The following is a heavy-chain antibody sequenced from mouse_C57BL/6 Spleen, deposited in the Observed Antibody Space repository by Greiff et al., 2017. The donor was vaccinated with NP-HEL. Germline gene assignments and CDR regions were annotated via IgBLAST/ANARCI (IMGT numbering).Heavy chain of an antibody. V-gene: IGHV5-4*01. Sequence: EVQGVESGGGLVKPGGSLKLSCAASGFTFSSYAMSWVRQTPEKRLEWVATISDGGSYTYYPDNVKGRFTISRDNAKNNLYLQMSHLKSEDTAMYYCARDRPVGSFYYFDYWGQGTTLTVSS. CDR2: ISDGGSYT. J-gene: IGHJ2*01. D-gene: IGHD1-1*01. CDR3: ARDRPVGSFYYFDY. CDR1: GFTFSSYA.